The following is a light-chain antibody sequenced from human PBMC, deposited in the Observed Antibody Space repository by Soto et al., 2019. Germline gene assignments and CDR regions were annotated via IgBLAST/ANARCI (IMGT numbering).Light chain of an antibody. CDR1: QSVSSSY. Sequence: EIVLTQSPGTLSLSPGERATLSCRASQSVSSSYLAWYQHKPGQAPRLLIYGASSRATGIPDRFSGSGSGTDFTLTISRLEPEDFAVYSCQQYGSSFFTFGGGTKVEIK. CDR2: GAS. V-gene: IGKV3-20*01. J-gene: IGKJ4*01. CDR3: QQYGSSFFT.